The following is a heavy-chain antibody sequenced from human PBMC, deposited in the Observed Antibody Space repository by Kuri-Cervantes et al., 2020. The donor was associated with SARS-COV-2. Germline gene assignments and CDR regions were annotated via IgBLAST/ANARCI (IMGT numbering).Heavy chain of an antibody. V-gene: IGHV1-69*13. D-gene: IGHD4-11*01. J-gene: IGHJ6*02. CDR1: GGTFSSYA. CDR3: AWTRYSSLYYYYGMDV. Sequence: SVKVSCKASGGTFSSYAISWVRQAPGQGLEWMGGIIPIFGTANYAQKFQGRVTITADESTSTAYMELSSLRSEDTAVYYCAWTRYSSLYYYYGMDVWGQGTTVTVSS. CDR2: IIPIFGTA.